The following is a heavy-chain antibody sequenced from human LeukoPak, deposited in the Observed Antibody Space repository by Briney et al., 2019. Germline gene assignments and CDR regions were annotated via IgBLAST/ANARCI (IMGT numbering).Heavy chain of an antibody. CDR3: AREGLKDFDY. Sequence: QAGGSLRLSCAASGFTVSSNYMSWVRQAPGKGLEWVANIKRDATEKFYVDSVRGRFTVSRDNAKNSLYLQMNSLKSEDTAVYYCAREGLKDFDYWGQGTLVTVSS. CDR2: IKRDATEK. V-gene: IGHV3-7*01. J-gene: IGHJ4*02. CDR1: GFTVSSNY. D-gene: IGHD2-8*01.